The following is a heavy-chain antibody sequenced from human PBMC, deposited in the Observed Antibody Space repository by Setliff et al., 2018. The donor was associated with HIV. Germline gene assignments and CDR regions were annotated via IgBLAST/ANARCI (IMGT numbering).Heavy chain of an antibody. CDR2: IHYRGST. D-gene: IGHD6-19*01. V-gene: IGHV4-39*01. J-gene: IGHJ3*02. Sequence: PSETLSLTCTVSSGSISSNSFYWGWIRQPPGKGLEWIGTIHYRGSTYYTPSLKSRVSISVDTSKNQFSLKLTSVTTADTAVYYCARNVAATSAFDIWGRGTMVTVS. CDR1: SGSISSNSFY. CDR3: ARNVAATSAFDI.